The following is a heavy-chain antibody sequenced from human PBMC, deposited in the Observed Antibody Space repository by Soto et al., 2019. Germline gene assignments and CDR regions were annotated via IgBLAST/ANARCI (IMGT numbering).Heavy chain of an antibody. V-gene: IGHV1-8*01. Sequence: SGKVSCKASGYTFTSYYIYWVRHATGQGLEWMGWMNPNTGNSGYAQKFQGRVTMTSDTSISTAHMELSSMRSEDTAVYYCARRAETNGWNGFGADKYYFDFWGQGTLVTVSS. CDR2: MNPNTGNS. CDR1: GYTFTSYY. CDR3: ARRAETNGWNGFGADKYYFDF. D-gene: IGHD1-1*01. J-gene: IGHJ4*02.